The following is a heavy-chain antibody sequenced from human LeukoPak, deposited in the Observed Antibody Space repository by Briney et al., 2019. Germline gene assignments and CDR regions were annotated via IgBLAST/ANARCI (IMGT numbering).Heavy chain of an antibody. D-gene: IGHD3-10*01. CDR3: AKDHVLHYYGNKIELDY. CDR2: ISGSGGST. CDR1: AFTFSSNA. V-gene: IGHV3-23*01. Sequence: GGSLRLSCAAAAFTFSSNAMSWVRQPPGKGREGVSAISGSGGSTYYADSVKGRFTISRDNSKNTLYLQMNSLRAEDPAVYYCAKDHVLHYYGNKIELDYWGQGALVAVSS. J-gene: IGHJ4*02.